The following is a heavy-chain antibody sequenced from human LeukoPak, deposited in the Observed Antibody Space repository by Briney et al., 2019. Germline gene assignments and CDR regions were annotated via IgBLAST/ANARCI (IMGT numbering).Heavy chain of an antibody. CDR3: ARDFGGYSYGYYMDV. V-gene: IGHV1-18*01. J-gene: IGHJ6*03. CDR2: ISAYNGNT. Sequence: ASVKVSCKASGYTFTSFGISWVRQAPGQGLEWMGWISAYNGNTKYAQNLQGRVTMTTDTSTSTAYMELRSLRSDDTAVYYCARDFGGYSYGYYMDVWGKGTTVTVSS. CDR1: GYTFTSFG. D-gene: IGHD5-18*01.